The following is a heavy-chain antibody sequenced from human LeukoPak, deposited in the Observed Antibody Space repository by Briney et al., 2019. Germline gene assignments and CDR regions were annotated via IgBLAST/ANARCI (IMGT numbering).Heavy chain of an antibody. J-gene: IGHJ4*02. Sequence: ASVKVSCKVSGYTLTELSMHWVRQAPGKGLEWMGGFDPEDGETIYAQKFQGRVTMAEDTSTDTAYMELSSLRSADTAVYYCAKRWLGVRYFDYWGQGTLVTVSS. V-gene: IGHV1-24*01. CDR3: AKRWLGVRYFDY. CDR2: FDPEDGET. D-gene: IGHD6-19*01. CDR1: GYTLTELS.